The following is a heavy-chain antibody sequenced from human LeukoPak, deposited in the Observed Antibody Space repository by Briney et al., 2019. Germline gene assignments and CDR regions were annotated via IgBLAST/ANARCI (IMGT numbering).Heavy chain of an antibody. CDR1: GFTFDDYA. V-gene: IGHV3-9*01. D-gene: IGHD6-19*01. CDR3: AKDMGEAVAGTYSFDY. Sequence: GGSLRLSCAASGFTFDDYAMHWVRQAPGKGLEWVSGICWNSGSIGYADSVKGRFTISRDNAKNSLYLQMNSLRAEDTALYYCAKDMGEAVAGTYSFDYWGQGTLVTVSS. CDR2: ICWNSGSI. J-gene: IGHJ4*02.